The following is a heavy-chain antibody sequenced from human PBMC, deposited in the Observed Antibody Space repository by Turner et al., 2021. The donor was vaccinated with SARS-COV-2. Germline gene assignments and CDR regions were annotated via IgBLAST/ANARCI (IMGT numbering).Heavy chain of an antibody. J-gene: IGHJ3*02. D-gene: IGHD3-22*01. CDR3: AREKPGFDSSGYYPDAFDI. Sequence: EVQLVESGGGLIQPGGSLRLSCAASGLTVSSNYMSWVRQAPGKGLEWVSSTSSSSSYIYYADSLKGRFTISRNNAKNSVYLQMNSLRAEDTAVYYCAREKPGFDSSGYYPDAFDIWGQGTMVTVSS. CDR1: GLTVSSNY. V-gene: IGHV3-21*06. CDR2: TSSSSSYI.